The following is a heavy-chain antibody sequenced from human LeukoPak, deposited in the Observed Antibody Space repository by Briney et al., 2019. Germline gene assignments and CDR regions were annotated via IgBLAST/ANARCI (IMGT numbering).Heavy chain of an antibody. V-gene: IGHV4-59*11. D-gene: IGHD2-15*01. CDR3: ARGVDCSDFAFDI. CDR2: VYYSGNT. J-gene: IGHJ3*02. CDR1: GGSISSHC. Sequence: ESSETLSLTCTVSGGSISSHCWSWIRQPPRKGLEWIGYVYYSGNTNYNPSLKSRVTISVDTSKNQFSLNLSSVTAADTAVYYCARGVDCSDFAFDIWGQGTMVTVSS.